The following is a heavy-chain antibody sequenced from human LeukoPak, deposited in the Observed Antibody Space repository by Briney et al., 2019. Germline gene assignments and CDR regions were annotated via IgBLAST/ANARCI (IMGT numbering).Heavy chain of an antibody. Sequence: GGSLRLSCAASGFTFSGFYMHWIRQAPGKGLVWVSHINWDGSSITYADSVKGRFTISRDNAKNTLYLQMDSLRAEDTADYYCSRGVYSHAFDVWAQRTMVPVSS. J-gene: IGHJ3*01. V-gene: IGHV3-74*01. CDR1: GFTFSGFY. CDR3: SRGVYSHAFDV. CDR2: INWDGSSI. D-gene: IGHD2-15*01.